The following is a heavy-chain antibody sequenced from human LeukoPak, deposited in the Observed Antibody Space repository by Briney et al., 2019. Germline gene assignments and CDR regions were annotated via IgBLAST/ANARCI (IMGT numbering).Heavy chain of an antibody. V-gene: IGHV5-10-1*01. CDR3: ASDYYGSGSQENWFDP. D-gene: IGHD3-10*01. J-gene: IGHJ5*02. CDR1: GYSFTSYW. CDR2: IDPSDSYT. Sequence: GESLKTSCKGSGYSFTSYWISWVRQMPGKGLEWMGRIDPSDSYTNYSPSFQGHVTISADKSISTAYLQWSSLKASDTAMYYCASDYYGSGSQENWFDPWGQGTLVTVSS.